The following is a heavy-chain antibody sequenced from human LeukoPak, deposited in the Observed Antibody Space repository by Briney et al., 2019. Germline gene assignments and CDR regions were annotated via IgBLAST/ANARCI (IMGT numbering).Heavy chain of an antibody. Sequence: GGSLRLSCAASGFTFTTYSMNWVRQAPGKGLEWVSYISGSSGSSTIYYADSVKGRFTISRDNAKNSLYLQMNSLRAEDTAVYYCATLQTRVLNDYRFDYWGQGTLVTVSS. J-gene: IGHJ4*02. D-gene: IGHD1-1*01. V-gene: IGHV3-48*01. CDR3: ATLQTRVLNDYRFDY. CDR1: GFTFTTYS. CDR2: ISGSSGSSTI.